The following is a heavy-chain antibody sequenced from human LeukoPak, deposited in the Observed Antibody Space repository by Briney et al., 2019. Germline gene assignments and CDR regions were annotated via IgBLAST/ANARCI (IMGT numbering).Heavy chain of an antibody. Sequence: SETLSLTCTVSGGSISSYYWSWIRQPPGKGLEWIGYIYTSGSTNYNPSLKSRVTISVDTSKNQFSLKLSSVTAADTAVYYCARQVAGWFDPWGQGTLVTVSS. CDR3: ARQVAGWFDP. CDR2: IYTSGST. D-gene: IGHD6-19*01. J-gene: IGHJ5*02. CDR1: GGSISSYY. V-gene: IGHV4-4*09.